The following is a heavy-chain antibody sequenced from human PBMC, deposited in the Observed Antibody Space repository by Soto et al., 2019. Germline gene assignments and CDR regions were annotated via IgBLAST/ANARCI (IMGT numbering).Heavy chain of an antibody. V-gene: IGHV3-21*01. D-gene: IGHD2-15*01. CDR2: ISSSSSYI. J-gene: IGHJ4*02. CDR3: ARDSCSGGSGYSSFDY. Sequence: EVQLVESGGGLVKPGGSLRLSCAASGFTFSSYSMNWVRQAPGKGLEWVSSISSSSSYIYYADSVKGRFTISRDNAKNSLYLQMNSLRAEDTAVYYCARDSCSGGSGYSSFDYWGQGTLVTVSS. CDR1: GFTFSSYS.